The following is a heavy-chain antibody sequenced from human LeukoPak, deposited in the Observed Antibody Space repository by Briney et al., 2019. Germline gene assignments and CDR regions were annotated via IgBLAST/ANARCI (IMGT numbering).Heavy chain of an antibody. CDR3: ARRSTGRGYSGYDY. CDR1: GGSISSSNW. V-gene: IGHV4-4*02. CDR2: IYHSGST. Sequence: SETLSLTCAVSGGSISSSNWWSWVRQPPGKGLEWIGEIYHSGSTNYNPSLKSRVTISVDKSKNQFSLKMSSVTAADTAVYYCARRSTGRGYSGYDYWGQGTLATVSS. J-gene: IGHJ4*02. D-gene: IGHD5-12*01.